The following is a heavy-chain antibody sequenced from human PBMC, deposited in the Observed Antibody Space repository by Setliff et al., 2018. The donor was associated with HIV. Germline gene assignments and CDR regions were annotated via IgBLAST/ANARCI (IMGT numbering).Heavy chain of an antibody. V-gene: IGHV1-3*01. CDR1: GYRFTGDY. Sequence: ASVKVSCKASGYRFTGDYIHWVRQAPGQRLEWMRWINAGNGNTKYSQKFQGRVTITRDTSASTAYMELSSLRSEDTAVYYCARVSNRQYMDVWGKGTTVTVSS. D-gene: IGHD4-4*01. CDR3: ARVSNRQYMDV. CDR2: INAGNGNT. J-gene: IGHJ6*03.